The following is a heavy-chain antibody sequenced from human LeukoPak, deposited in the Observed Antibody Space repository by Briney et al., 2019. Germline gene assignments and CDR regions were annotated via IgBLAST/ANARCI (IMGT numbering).Heavy chain of an antibody. CDR2: INPNSGGT. CDR3: ARVYYSGYDYYY. CDR1: GYTFTGYY. D-gene: IGHD5-12*01. Sequence: ASVTVSCKSSGYTFTGYYMHWVRQAPGQGLEWMGWINPNSGGTNYAQKFQGRVTMTRDTSISTAYMELSRLRSDDTAVYYCARVYYSGYDYYYWGQGTLVTVSS. J-gene: IGHJ4*02. V-gene: IGHV1-2*02.